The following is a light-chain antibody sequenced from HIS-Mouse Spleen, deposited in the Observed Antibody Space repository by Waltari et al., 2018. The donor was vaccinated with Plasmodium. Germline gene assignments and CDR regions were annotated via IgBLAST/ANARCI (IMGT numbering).Light chain of an antibody. CDR3: YSTDSSGNHRV. CDR2: EDS. V-gene: IGLV3-10*01. J-gene: IGLJ3*02. Sequence: SYELTQPPSVSVSPGQTARITCHGDALPKTYASWYQQKSGQAPVLVIYEDSKRPSGIPERFSGSSSGTMATLTISGAQVEDEADYYCYSTDSSGNHRVFGGGTKLTVL. CDR1: ALPKTY.